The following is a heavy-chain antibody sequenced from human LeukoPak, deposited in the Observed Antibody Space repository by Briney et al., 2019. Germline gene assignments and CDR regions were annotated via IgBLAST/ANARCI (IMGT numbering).Heavy chain of an antibody. CDR2: ISTSSLNTI. Sequence: GGSLRLSCAASGFTFSSFGMNWVRQAPGKGLEWISYISTSSLNTIHYADSVKGRFTISRDNAKNSLFLQMNSLRAEDTAVYYCARSLSTDFDYWGQGILSPSPQ. J-gene: IGHJ4*02. CDR3: ARSLSTDFDY. V-gene: IGHV3-48*04. CDR1: GFTFSSFG. D-gene: IGHD5/OR15-5a*01.